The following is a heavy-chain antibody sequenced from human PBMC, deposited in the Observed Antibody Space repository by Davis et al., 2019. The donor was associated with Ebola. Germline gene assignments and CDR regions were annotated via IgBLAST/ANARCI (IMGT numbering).Heavy chain of an antibody. D-gene: IGHD6-6*01. Sequence: ALVKVSCKASGYTFTSYAMNWVRQAPGQGLEWMGWINTNTGNPTYAQGFTGRFVFSLDTSVSTAYLQISSLKAEDTAVYYCARYFARPRYYYYGMDVWGKGTTVTVSS. CDR2: INTNTGNP. J-gene: IGHJ6*04. CDR3: ARYFARPRYYYYGMDV. V-gene: IGHV7-4-1*02. CDR1: GYTFTSYA.